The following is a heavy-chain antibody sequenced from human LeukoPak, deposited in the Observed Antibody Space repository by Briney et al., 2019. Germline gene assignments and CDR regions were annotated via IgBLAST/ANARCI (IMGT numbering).Heavy chain of an antibody. J-gene: IGHJ4*02. V-gene: IGHV4-59*08. CDR3: ARRAAMTTSYFDS. CDR1: GGSISGYY. Sequence: SETLSLTCTVSGGSISGYYWSWIRQPPGKGLEWIGYVYYSGSTNYNPSLQGRVTISVDTSKNQFSLKLSSVTAADTAVYYCARRAAMTTSYFDSWGQGTLVTVSS. D-gene: IGHD5-18*01. CDR2: VYYSGST.